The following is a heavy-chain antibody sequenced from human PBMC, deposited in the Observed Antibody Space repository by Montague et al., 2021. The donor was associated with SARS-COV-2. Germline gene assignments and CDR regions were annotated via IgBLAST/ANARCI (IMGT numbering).Heavy chain of an antibody. V-gene: IGHV3-30*04. D-gene: IGHD3-10*01. CDR2: MSYDGSIK. Sequence: SLRLSCAASGFSFTNYAMHWVRQAPGKGLECVAIMSYDGSIKYYKDSLNGRFTISRDNSKNTLYLDMNSLRAEDTAVYYCTRSLGVFWFRESHPFQHWGQGTLVTVSS. CDR3: TRSLGVFWFRESHPFQH. CDR1: GFSFTNYA. J-gene: IGHJ1*01.